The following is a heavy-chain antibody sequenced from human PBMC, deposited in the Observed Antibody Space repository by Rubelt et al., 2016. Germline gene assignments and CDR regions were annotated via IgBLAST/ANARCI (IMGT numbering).Heavy chain of an antibody. Sequence: QVQLQESGPGLVKPSQTLSLTCTFSGGSISSGGYSWSWIRQHPGKGLEWIGYIYYSGRTYYNQSLKSRVTISVNTSKNQFSLKLRFVTAADTAVYYCARAEYSGYDSVAFDIWGQGTMVTVSS. CDR2: IYYSGRT. J-gene: IGHJ3*02. CDR3: ARAEYSGYDSVAFDI. CDR1: GGSISSGGYS. D-gene: IGHD5-12*01. V-gene: IGHV4-31*03.